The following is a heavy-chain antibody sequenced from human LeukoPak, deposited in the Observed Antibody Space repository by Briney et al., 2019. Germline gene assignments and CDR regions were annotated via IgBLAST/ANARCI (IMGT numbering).Heavy chain of an antibody. V-gene: IGHV1-46*01. J-gene: IGHJ4*02. CDR3: TRSKVTVTFDY. D-gene: IGHD4-17*01. CDR2: INPSGGST. CDR1: GYTFTSYY. Sequence: ASVKVSCKASGYTFTSYYMHWARQAPGQGLEWMGIINPSGGSTSYAQKFQGRVTMTRDTSTSTVYMELSSLRSEDTAVYYCTRSKVTVTFDYWGQGTLVTVSS.